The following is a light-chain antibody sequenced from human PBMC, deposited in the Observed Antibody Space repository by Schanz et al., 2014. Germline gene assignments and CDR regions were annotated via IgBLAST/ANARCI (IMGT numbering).Light chain of an antibody. CDR3: QQYNSYPIT. V-gene: IGKV1-39*01. CDR1: QSIGSY. J-gene: IGKJ5*01. CDR2: GAT. Sequence: DIQMTQSPSSLSASVGDRVTITCRASQSIGSYLKWYRLKPGTAPKLLISGATSLAVGVPARFSGSGSGTDFTLTISSLQPDDFATYYCQQYNSYPITFGQGTRLEIK.